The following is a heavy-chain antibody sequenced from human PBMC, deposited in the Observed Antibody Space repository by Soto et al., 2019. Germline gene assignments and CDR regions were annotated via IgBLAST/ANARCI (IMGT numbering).Heavy chain of an antibody. J-gene: IGHJ4*02. V-gene: IGHV3-33*01. CDR2: IWYDGSNK. CDR1: GFTFSSYG. Sequence: QVQLVESGGGVVQPGRSLRLSCAASGFTFSSYGMHWVRQAPGKGLEWVAVIWYDGSNKYYADSVKGRFTISRDNSKNTLYLQMDSLRAEDTAVYYCARDQGVDPIQLWFYDYWGQGTLVTVSS. D-gene: IGHD5-18*01. CDR3: ARDQGVDPIQLWFYDY.